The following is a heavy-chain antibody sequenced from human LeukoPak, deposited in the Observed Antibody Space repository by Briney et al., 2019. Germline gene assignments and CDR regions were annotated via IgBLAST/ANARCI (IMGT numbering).Heavy chain of an antibody. CDR3: ASPGGYCSGGSCNSFDY. D-gene: IGHD2-15*01. CDR2: INPILGIA. J-gene: IGHJ4*02. CDR1: GGTFSMYA. Sequence: SVKVSCKASGGTFSMYAVTWVRQARGQGLEWMGRINPILGIANYAQKFQGRVTITADKSTSTAYMELSSLRSEDTAVYYCASPGGYCSGGSCNSFDYWSQGTQVTVSS. V-gene: IGHV1-69*04.